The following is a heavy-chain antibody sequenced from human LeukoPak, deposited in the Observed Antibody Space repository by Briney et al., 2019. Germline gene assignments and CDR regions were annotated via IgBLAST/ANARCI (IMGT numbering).Heavy chain of an antibody. CDR3: ARSSLAVAGSVFEY. D-gene: IGHD6-19*01. J-gene: IGHJ4*02. CDR2: ISTYNGNT. V-gene: IGHV1-18*01. Sequence: VASVKDSCKASGYTFTRYGISWVRQAPGQGREWMGWISTYNGNTHYAQKLQRRLHMTTETSTSTAYMELRSLRSDGTAVYYCARSSLAVAGSVFEYGGEGTLVTVSS. CDR1: GYTFTRYG.